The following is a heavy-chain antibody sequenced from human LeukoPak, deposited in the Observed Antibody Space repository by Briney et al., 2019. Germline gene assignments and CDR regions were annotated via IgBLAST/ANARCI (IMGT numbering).Heavy chain of an antibody. CDR2: ISAYNGST. D-gene: IGHD2-8*02. CDR3: ARVEVLNDAFDI. Sequence: ASVKVSCKASGYTFTSYGISWVRQAPGQGLEWMGWISAYNGSTNYAQKLQGRVTMTTDTSTSTAYMELRSLRSDDTAVYHCARVEVLNDAFDIWGQGTMVTVSS. V-gene: IGHV1-18*01. CDR1: GYTFTSYG. J-gene: IGHJ3*02.